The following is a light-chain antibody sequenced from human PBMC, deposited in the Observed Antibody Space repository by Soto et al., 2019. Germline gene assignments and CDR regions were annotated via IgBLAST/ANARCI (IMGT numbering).Light chain of an antibody. CDR3: SSYAGTHIV. J-gene: IGLJ1*01. CDR1: SSDVGGYNY. Sequence: QSALTQPPSASGSPGQSVTISCTGTSSDVGGYNYVSWYQQHPGKAPKLMIYDVYKRPSGVPDRFSGSKSGNTASMTVSGLQAEDEADYYCSSYAGTHIVFGTGAKLTVL. CDR2: DVY. V-gene: IGLV2-8*01.